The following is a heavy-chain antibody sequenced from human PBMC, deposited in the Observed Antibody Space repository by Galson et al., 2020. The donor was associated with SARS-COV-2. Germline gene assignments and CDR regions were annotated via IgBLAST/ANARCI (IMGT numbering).Heavy chain of an antibody. Sequence: SETLSLTCTVSGDSIDRSTYYWAWIRQPPGRGLEWIGSIYYTGSTYYNPSLKSRVTMSLDTSNNQFSLGLMSVTAADTAVYYCARRPSSGTYYETFDSWDQGTLVTVSS. V-gene: IGHV4-39*01. CDR1: GDSIDRSTYY. J-gene: IGHJ4*02. D-gene: IGHD1-26*01. CDR2: IYYTGST. CDR3: ARRPSSGTYYETFDS.